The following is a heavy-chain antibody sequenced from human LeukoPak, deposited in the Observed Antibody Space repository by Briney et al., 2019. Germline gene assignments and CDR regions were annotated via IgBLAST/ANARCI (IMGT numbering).Heavy chain of an antibody. Sequence: GASVKVSCKASGYTFTSYAMHWVRQAPGQRLEWMGWINAGNGNTKYSQKFQGRVTITRDTSASTAYMELSSLRSEDTAVYYCARADFWSGYYLIWGQGTPVTVSS. J-gene: IGHJ4*02. CDR1: GYTFTSYA. CDR2: INAGNGNT. D-gene: IGHD3-3*01. V-gene: IGHV1-3*01. CDR3: ARADFWSGYYLI.